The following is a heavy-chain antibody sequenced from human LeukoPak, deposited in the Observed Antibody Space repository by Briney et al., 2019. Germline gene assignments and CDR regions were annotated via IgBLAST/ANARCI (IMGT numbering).Heavy chain of an antibody. CDR1: GFTFSSYS. J-gene: IGHJ5*02. D-gene: IGHD6-19*01. V-gene: IGHV3-48*02. Sequence: GGSLRLSCAASGFTFSSYSMNWVRQAPGKGLEWVSYISSSSSTIYYADSVKGRFTISRDKAKNSLYLQMNSLRDEDTAVYYCGRVQAVAGIVGNWFDPWGQGTLVTVSS. CDR2: ISSSSSTI. CDR3: GRVQAVAGIVGNWFDP.